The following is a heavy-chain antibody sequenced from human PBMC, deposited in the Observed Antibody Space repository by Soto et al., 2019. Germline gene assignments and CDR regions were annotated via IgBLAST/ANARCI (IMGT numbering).Heavy chain of an antibody. Sequence: GSLRLSCAASGFTFSSYAMSWVRQAPRKGLEWVSAISGSGGSTYYADSVKGRFTISRDNSKNTLYLQMNSLRAEDTAVYYCATPYCSGGSCYSSSFDYWGQGTLVTVSS. CDR1: GFTFSSYA. CDR2: ISGSGGST. CDR3: ATPYCSGGSCYSSSFDY. J-gene: IGHJ4*02. D-gene: IGHD2-15*01. V-gene: IGHV3-23*01.